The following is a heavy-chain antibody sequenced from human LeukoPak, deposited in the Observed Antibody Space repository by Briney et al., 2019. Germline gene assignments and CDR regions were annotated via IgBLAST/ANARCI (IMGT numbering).Heavy chain of an antibody. V-gene: IGHV1-69*04. D-gene: IGHD3-22*01. CDR3: ARRKKTYYYDSSGYPEDAFDI. J-gene: IGHJ3*02. Sequence: SVKASCKASGGTFSSYAISWVRQAPGQGLEWMGRIIPILGIANYAQKLQGRVTMTTDTSTSTAYMELRSLRSDDTAVYYCARRKKTYYYDSSGYPEDAFDIWGQGTMVTVSS. CDR2: IIPILGIA. CDR1: GGTFSSYA.